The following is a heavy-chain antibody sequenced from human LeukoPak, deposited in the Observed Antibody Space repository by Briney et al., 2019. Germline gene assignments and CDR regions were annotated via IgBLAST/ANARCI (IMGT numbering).Heavy chain of an antibody. V-gene: IGHV1-46*01. CDR2: INPSGGST. CDR1: GYTFTSYY. J-gene: IGHJ5*02. Sequence: ASVKVSCKASGYTFTSYYMHWVRQAPGQGLEWMGIINPSGGSTSYAQKFQGRVTMTRDTSTSTVYMELSRLRSDDTAVYYCARARSGIAGFDPWGQGTLVTVSS. CDR3: ARARSGIAGFDP. D-gene: IGHD6-13*01.